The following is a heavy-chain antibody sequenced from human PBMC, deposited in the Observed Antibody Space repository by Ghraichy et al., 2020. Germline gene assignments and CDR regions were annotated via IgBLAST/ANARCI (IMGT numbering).Heavy chain of an antibody. D-gene: IGHD3-3*01. V-gene: IGHV4-61*01. J-gene: IGHJ6*03. CDR2: IYYSGST. CDR3: ARDNYDFWSGYQNPSYYYYMDV. Sequence: SETLSLTCTVSGGSVSSGSYYWSWIRQPPGKGLEWIGYIYYSGSTNYNPSLKSRVTISVDTSKNQFSLKLSSVTAADTAVYYCARDNYDFWSGYQNPSYYYYMDVWGKGTTVTVSS. CDR1: GGSVSSGSYY.